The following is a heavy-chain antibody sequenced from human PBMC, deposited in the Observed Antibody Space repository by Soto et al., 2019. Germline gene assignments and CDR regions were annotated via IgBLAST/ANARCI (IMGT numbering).Heavy chain of an antibody. CDR1: GFTVSSNF. V-gene: IGHV3-53*01. CDR3: ARVNPPYP. J-gene: IGHJ5*02. CDR2: IYSDGNT. Sequence: GGSLRLSCEASGFTVSSNFMSWVRQAPGKGLQWASIIYSDGNTYYADSVKGRFTISRDVSKNTLYLQMNSLRADDTAVYYCARVNPPYPWGQGTLVTVSS.